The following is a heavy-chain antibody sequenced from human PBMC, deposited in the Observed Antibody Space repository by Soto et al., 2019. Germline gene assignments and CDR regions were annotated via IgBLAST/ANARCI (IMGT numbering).Heavy chain of an antibody. D-gene: IGHD3-10*01. CDR3: ARYFTTSSYGVDV. CDR1: GYTFTGAY. V-gene: IGHV1-2*02. Sequence: ASVKVSCKASGYTFTGAYIHWVRQAPGQGLEWMGCINPNSGGTEFAQKFQGRVTVTRDTSITTVYMEMNRLRSDDTGVYYCARYFTTSSYGVDVWGQGTAVTVSS. CDR2: INPNSGGT. J-gene: IGHJ6*02.